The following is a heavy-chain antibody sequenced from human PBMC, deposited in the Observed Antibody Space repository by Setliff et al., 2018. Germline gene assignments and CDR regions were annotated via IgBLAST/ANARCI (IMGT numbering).Heavy chain of an antibody. J-gene: IGHJ4*02. Sequence: GASVKVSCKASGYTFIGHYMHWVRQAPGEGLEWMGWINPNNGETKFAQKFQGRVTLARDTSLKTHYMELSNLTSDDTAIYYCARDFIWGGLTGPDYWGQGTLVTVS. V-gene: IGHV1-2*02. D-gene: IGHD3-9*01. CDR1: GYTFIGHY. CDR2: INPNNGET. CDR3: ARDFIWGGLTGPDY.